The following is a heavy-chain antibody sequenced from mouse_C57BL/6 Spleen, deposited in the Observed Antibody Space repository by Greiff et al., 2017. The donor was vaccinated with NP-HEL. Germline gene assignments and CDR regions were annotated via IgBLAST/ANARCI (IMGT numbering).Heavy chain of an antibody. D-gene: IGHD1-1*01. CDR3: ARGYYYGSHDY. CDR1: GYTFTDYY. J-gene: IGHJ2*01. Sequence: EVQLQQSGPELVKPGASVKISCKASGYTFTDYYMNWVKQSHGKSLEWIGDINPNNGGTSYNQKFKGKATLTVDKSSSTAYMELRSLTSEDSAVYYCARGYYYGSHDYWGQGTTLTVSS. V-gene: IGHV1-26*01. CDR2: INPNNGGT.